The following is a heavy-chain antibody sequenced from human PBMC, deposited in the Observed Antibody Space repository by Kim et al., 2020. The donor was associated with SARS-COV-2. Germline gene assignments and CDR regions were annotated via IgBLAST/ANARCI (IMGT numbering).Heavy chain of an antibody. CDR3: ARDPTMGSNWYYDH. D-gene: IGHD6-13*01. J-gene: IGHJ4*02. Sequence: YAESVQRRFSISKDHSKNTLYLQMNSVRAEDTAVYYCARDPTMGSNWYYDHWGQGTLVTVSS. V-gene: IGHV3-33*01.